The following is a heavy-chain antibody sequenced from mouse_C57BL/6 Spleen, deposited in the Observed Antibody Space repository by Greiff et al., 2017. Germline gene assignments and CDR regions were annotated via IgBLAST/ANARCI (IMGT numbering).Heavy chain of an antibody. CDR1: GYTFTSYW. Sequence: QVQLQQPGAELVKPGASVKLSCKASGYTFTSYWMHWVKQRPGQGLEWIGMIHPNSGSTNYNEKFKSKATLTVDKSSSTAYMQLSSLTSEDSAVYYCARAQVDYGNPDYWGQGTTLTVSS. CDR3: ARAQVDYGNPDY. J-gene: IGHJ2*01. V-gene: IGHV1-64*01. CDR2: IHPNSGST. D-gene: IGHD2-1*01.